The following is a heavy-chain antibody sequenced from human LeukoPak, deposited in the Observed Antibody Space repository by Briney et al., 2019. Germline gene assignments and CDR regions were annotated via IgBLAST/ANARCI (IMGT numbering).Heavy chain of an antibody. V-gene: IGHV3-53*01. J-gene: IGHJ4*02. CDR1: GFSFSNYE. Sequence: GGSLRLSCAAPGFSFSNYEMTWGRQAPGKGLGWGSVIYSGGSTYYADSVKGRFTISRDNSKNPLNLQMNSLRAEDTAVYYCARGGWELPEWGQGTLVTVSS. D-gene: IGHD1-26*01. CDR3: ARGGWELPE. CDR2: IYSGGST.